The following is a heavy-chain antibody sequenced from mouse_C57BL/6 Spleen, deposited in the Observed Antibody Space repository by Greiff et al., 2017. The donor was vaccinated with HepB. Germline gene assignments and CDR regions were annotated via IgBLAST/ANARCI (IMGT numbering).Heavy chain of an antibody. CDR2: IWGVGST. CDR3: ASALMVTPFAY. Sequence: VMLVESGPGLVAPSQSLSITCTVSGFSLTSYGVDWVRQSPGKGLEWLGVIWGVGSTNYNSALKSRLSISKDNSKSQVFLKMNSLQTDDTAMYYCASALMVTPFAYWGQGTLVTVSA. CDR1: GFSLTSYG. D-gene: IGHD2-2*01. V-gene: IGHV2-6*01. J-gene: IGHJ3*01.